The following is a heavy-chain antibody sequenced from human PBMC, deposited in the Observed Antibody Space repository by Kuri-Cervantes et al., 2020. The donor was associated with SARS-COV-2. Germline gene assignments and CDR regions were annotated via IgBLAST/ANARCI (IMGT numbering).Heavy chain of an antibody. Sequence: GGSLRLSCAASGFTFSNAWMSWVRQAPGKGLEWVSHISDSGRTIAYADSVKGRFTISRDNARNSLFLQMNSLRAEDTAVYYCARESRLRLGELSLLGSWYFDYWGQGTLVTVSS. CDR2: ISDSGRTI. V-gene: IGHV3-11*04. CDR1: GFTFSNAW. J-gene: IGHJ4*02. D-gene: IGHD3-16*02. CDR3: ARESRLRLGELSLLGSWYFDY.